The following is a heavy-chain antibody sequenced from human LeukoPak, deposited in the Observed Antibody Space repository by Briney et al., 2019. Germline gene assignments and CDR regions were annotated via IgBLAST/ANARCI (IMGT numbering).Heavy chain of an antibody. CDR3: ARQPQSAWFDP. Sequence: GGSLRLSCAVSGFSVTNYYMSWVRQAPGKGLEWVSLIRGNGETFYADSVKGRFTISKDNAKNSLYLQMNSLRVEDTAVYYCARQPQSAWFDPWGQGTLVTVSS. V-gene: IGHV3-66*04. J-gene: IGHJ5*02. CDR1: GFSVTNYY. D-gene: IGHD1-14*01. CDR2: IRGNGET.